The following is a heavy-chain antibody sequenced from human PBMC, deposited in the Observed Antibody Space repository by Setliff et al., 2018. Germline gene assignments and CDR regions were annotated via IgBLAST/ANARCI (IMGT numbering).Heavy chain of an antibody. CDR1: GYTFTSYG. V-gene: IGHV1-18*01. J-gene: IGHJ3*02. CDR2: VSTYNGDT. Sequence: ASVKVSCKASGYTFTSYGITWVRQAPGQGLEWMGWVSTYNGDTKYAQNFRGRVTMTTDMSTSTVYMELRTLRSDDTAVYFCARRPIALAGYRKGAFDIWGQGTMVTVSS. CDR3: ARRPIALAGYRKGAFDI. D-gene: IGHD6-19*01.